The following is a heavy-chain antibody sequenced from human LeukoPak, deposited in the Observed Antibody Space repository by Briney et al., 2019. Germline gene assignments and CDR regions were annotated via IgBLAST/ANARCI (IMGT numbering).Heavy chain of an antibody. CDR2: INPNSGGT. CDR3: AGAPEEPGFH. D-gene: IGHD1-14*01. J-gene: IGHJ4*02. V-gene: IGHV1-2*02. Sequence: ASVKVSCKASGYTFTGYYMHWVRQAPGQGLEWMGWINPNSGGTNYAQKFQGRVTMTRDTSISTAYMELSRLRSEDTAMYYCAGAPEEPGFHGARGPVVTVSS. CDR1: GYTFTGYY.